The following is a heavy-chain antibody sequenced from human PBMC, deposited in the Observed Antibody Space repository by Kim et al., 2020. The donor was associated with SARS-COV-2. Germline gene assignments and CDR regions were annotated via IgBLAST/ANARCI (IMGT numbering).Heavy chain of an antibody. CDR1: EFALTNFW. D-gene: IGHD2-8*01. CDR2: IKPDGSEK. J-gene: IGHJ4*02. V-gene: IGHV3-7*01. Sequence: GGSLRLSCAASEFALTNFWMSWVRQAPGKGLEWLANIKPDGSEKYYVDVAKGRFSISRDNAENSLFLQLNSLRVEDTAVYYCARFGVEAGLDFWAQGTLVTVSS. CDR3: ARFGVEAGLDF.